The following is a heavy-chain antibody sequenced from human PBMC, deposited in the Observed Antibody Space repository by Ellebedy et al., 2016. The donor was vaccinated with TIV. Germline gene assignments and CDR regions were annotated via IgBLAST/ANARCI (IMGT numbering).Heavy chain of an antibody. D-gene: IGHD3-10*01. V-gene: IGHV4-34*01. CDR2: IDHTGDT. Sequence: MPSETLSLTCGVFGGSFSGPYWTWIRQFPGRGLEWIGEIDHTGDTNYNPSLKSRVTISIDTSKDRFSLMLNSVTAADTAVYYCTRGGRGLLRQTFDIWGQGTMVTVSS. CDR3: TRGGRGLLRQTFDI. J-gene: IGHJ3*02. CDR1: GGSFSGPY.